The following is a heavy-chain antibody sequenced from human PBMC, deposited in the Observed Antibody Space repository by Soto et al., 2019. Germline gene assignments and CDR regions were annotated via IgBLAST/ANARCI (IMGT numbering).Heavy chain of an antibody. D-gene: IGHD2-2*01. CDR2: ISGSGGST. CDR1: GFTFSSYA. J-gene: IGHJ5*02. CDR3: AKDRPILDIVVVPAATTSGPKGYNWFDP. Sequence: GGSLRLSCAASGFTFSSYAMSWVRQAPGKGLEWVSAISGSGGSTYYADSVKGRFTISRDNSKNTLYLQMNSLRAEDTAVYYCAKDRPILDIVVVPAATTSGPKGYNWFDPWGQGTLVTVSS. V-gene: IGHV3-23*01.